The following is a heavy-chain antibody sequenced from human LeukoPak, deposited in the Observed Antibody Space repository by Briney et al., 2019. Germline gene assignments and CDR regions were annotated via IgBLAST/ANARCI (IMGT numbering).Heavy chain of an antibody. V-gene: IGHV4-34*01. Sequence: PSETLSLTCAVYGGSFSGYYWSWIRQPPGKGLEWIGEINHSGSTNYNPSLKSRVTISVGTSKNQFSLKLSSVTAADTAVYYCARGFPIHFDIWGQGTMVTVSS. J-gene: IGHJ3*02. CDR1: GGSFSGYY. CDR2: INHSGST. CDR3: ARGFPIHFDI.